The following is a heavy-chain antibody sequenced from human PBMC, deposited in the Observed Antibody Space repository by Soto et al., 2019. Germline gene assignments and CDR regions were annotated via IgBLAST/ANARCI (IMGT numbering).Heavy chain of an antibody. CDR1: EFSFNSYG. J-gene: IGHJ3*02. D-gene: IGHD3-9*01. Sequence: QVQLAESGGGVVQPGRSLRLSCAASEFSFNSYGMHWVRQAPGKGLEWVAVIWYDGSNKYYADSVKGRFIISRDNSKNTLYLQMNSLRAEDTAVYYCARDTTGAFDIWGQGTMVTVSS. CDR2: IWYDGSNK. V-gene: IGHV3-33*01. CDR3: ARDTTGAFDI.